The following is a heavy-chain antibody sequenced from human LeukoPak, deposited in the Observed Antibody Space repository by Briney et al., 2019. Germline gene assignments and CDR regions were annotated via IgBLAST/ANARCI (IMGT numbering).Heavy chain of an antibody. V-gene: IGHV3-48*01. CDR2: ISSSSSTI. J-gene: IGHJ3*02. D-gene: IGHD3-10*01. CDR3: ARDGGGRVLWFGEVYDAFDI. Sequence: GGSLRLSCAASGFTFSSYSMNWVRQAPGKGLEWVPYISSSSSTIYYADSVKGRFTISRDNAKNSLYLQMNSLRAEDTAVYYCARDGGGRVLWFGEVYDAFDIWGQGTMVTVSS. CDR1: GFTFSSYS.